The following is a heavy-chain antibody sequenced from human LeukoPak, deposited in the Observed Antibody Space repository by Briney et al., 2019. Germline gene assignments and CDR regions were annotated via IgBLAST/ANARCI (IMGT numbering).Heavy chain of an antibody. V-gene: IGHV4-31*03. CDR2: IYYSGST. J-gene: IGHJ5*02. CDR3: ARALVSGLGGTSAWFDP. Sequence: SQTLSLTCTVSGGSISSGAYSWSWIRQLPGKGLEWIGHIYYSGSTYYNPSLKSRVSISVDTSKNQFSLKLSSVTAADTAVYYCARALVSGLGGTSAWFDPWGQGTLVTVSS. CDR1: GGSISSGAYS. D-gene: IGHD4-23*01.